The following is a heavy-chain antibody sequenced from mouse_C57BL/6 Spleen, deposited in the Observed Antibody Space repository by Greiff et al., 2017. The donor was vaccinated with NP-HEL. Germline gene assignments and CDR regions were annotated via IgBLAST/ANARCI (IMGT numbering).Heavy chain of an antibody. CDR2: INPNNGGT. CDR3: ARGGFITTSAWFAY. D-gene: IGHD1-1*01. V-gene: IGHV1-18*01. CDR1: GYTFTDYN. J-gene: IGHJ3*01. Sequence: EVKLQQSGPELVKPGASVKIPCKASGYTFTDYNMDWVKQSHGKSLEWIGDINPNNGGTIYNQKFKGKATLTVDKSSSTAYMELRSLTSEDTAVYYCARGGFITTSAWFAYWGQGTLVTVSA.